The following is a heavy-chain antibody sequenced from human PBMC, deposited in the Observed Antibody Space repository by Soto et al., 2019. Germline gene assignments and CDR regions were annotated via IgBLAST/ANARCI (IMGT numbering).Heavy chain of an antibody. CDR2: VSNSGGST. J-gene: IGHJ4*02. V-gene: IGHV3-23*01. D-gene: IGHD3-22*01. Sequence: QSGGSLRLSCEASGFTFKNYAMNWVRQAPGKGLEWVSSVSNSGGSTNYADSVTGRFTISRDNSKNTVSLQMNSLRVEDTAVYYCAKAGNYNDRSGYYYFDHWGQGMLVTVSS. CDR3: AKAGNYNDRSGYYYFDH. CDR1: GFTFKNYA.